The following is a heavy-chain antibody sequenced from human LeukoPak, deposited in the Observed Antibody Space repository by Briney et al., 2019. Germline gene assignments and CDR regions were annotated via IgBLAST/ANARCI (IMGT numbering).Heavy chain of an antibody. J-gene: IGHJ4*02. CDR2: ISSSSSYI. Sequence: GGSLRLSCAASGFTFSSYSMNWIRQAPGKGLEWVSSISSSSSYIYYADSVKGRFTISRDNAKNSLYLQMNSLRAEDTAVYYCARDRLATPNTPAGHWGQGTLVTVSS. CDR3: ARDRLATPNTPAGH. D-gene: IGHD5-12*01. CDR1: GFTFSSYS. V-gene: IGHV3-21*01.